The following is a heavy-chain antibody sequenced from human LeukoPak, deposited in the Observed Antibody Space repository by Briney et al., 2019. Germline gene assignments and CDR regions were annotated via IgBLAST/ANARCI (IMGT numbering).Heavy chain of an antibody. Sequence: GGSLRLSCAASGFTFSDYYMTWIRQPPGKGLEWLPYISSSGSTLDYADSVKGRFTISRDNAKNSVSLQMNSLRAEDTAVYYCARSEKNYDFWTGEDYWGQGTLVTVSS. V-gene: IGHV3-11*04. J-gene: IGHJ4*02. CDR1: GFTFSDYY. CDR2: ISSSGSTL. CDR3: ARSEKNYDFWTGEDY. D-gene: IGHD3-3*01.